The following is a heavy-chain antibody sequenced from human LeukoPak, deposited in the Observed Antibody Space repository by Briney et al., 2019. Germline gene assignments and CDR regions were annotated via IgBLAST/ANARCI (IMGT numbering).Heavy chain of an antibody. D-gene: IGHD1-7*01. Sequence: ASVKVSCKASGYTFTSYGISWVRQAPGQGLEWMGWTSAYNGNTNYAQKLQGRVTMTTDTSTSTAYMELRSLRSDDTAVYYCARHPIRHNWNYLADAFDIWGQGTMVTVSS. CDR2: TSAYNGNT. J-gene: IGHJ3*02. CDR3: ARHPIRHNWNYLADAFDI. V-gene: IGHV1-18*01. CDR1: GYTFTSYG.